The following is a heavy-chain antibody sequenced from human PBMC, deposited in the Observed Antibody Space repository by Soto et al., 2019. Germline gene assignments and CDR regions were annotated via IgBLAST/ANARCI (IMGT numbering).Heavy chain of an antibody. Sequence: QVVLEQSGGEAKKPGASVKVSCKASGYTFSGYSITWVRQAPGQGLEWMGRISGYNGNTNYARTLRGRLTLTTDTSTSTAYMELRSLTSDDTAVYYCAIDVFCGGAPACPDMDVWGQGTTVTVSS. V-gene: IGHV1-18*04. CDR2: ISGYNGNT. J-gene: IGHJ6*02. CDR3: AIDVFCGGAPACPDMDV. D-gene: IGHD2-21*01. CDR1: GYTFSGYS.